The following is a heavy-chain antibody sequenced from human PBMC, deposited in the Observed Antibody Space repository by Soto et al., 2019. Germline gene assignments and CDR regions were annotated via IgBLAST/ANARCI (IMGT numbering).Heavy chain of an antibody. CDR3: ARDLRPYCSGGGCYSNYYYYGMDV. D-gene: IGHD2-15*01. V-gene: IGHV3-53*01. CDR1: GFTVSSNY. CDR2: IYSGGST. J-gene: IGHJ6*02. Sequence: GGSLRLSCAASGFTVSSNYMSWFRQAPGKGLEWVSVIYSGGSTYYADSVKGRFTISRDNSKNTLYLQMNSLRAEDTAVYYCARDLRPYCSGGGCYSNYYYYGMDVWGQGTTVTVSS.